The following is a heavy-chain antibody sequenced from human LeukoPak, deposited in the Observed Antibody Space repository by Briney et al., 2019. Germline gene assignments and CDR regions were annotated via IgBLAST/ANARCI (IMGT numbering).Heavy chain of an antibody. J-gene: IGHJ4*02. V-gene: IGHV1-46*01. CDR2: IYPRDGST. CDR3: ARDQEGFDY. Sequence: VSVKVSCKASGYTLTSNYIHWVRQAPGQGPEWMGMIYPRDGSTSYAQKFQGRVTVTRDTSTSTVHMELSGLRSEDTAVYYCARDQEGFDYWGQGTLVTVSS. CDR1: GYTLTSNY.